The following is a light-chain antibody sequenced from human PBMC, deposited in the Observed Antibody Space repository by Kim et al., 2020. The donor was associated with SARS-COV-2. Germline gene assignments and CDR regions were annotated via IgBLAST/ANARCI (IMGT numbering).Light chain of an antibody. Sequence: QPVLTQPPSASASLGASITLTCTLSSGYNYYKVDWFQQRPGKGPRFVMRVGTSGIVGYKGDGIPDRFSVLGSGLNRYLIIKNIQEEDESDYHCGTDNGSGSNFVYVFGPGTKVTVL. CDR2: VGTSGIVG. CDR1: SGYNYYK. CDR3: GTDNGSGSNFVYV. J-gene: IGLJ1*01. V-gene: IGLV9-49*02.